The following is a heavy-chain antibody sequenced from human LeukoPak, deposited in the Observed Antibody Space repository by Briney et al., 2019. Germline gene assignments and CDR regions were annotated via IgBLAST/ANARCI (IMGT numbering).Heavy chain of an antibody. V-gene: IGHV1-24*01. CDR3: ATVYYYDSSGYYYFVY. J-gene: IGHJ4*02. Sequence: ASVKVSCKVSGYTLTELSMHWVRQAPGKGLEWMGGFDPEDGETIYAQKFQGRVTMTEDTSTDTAYMELSSLRSEDTAVYYCATVYYYDSSGYYYFVYWGQGTLVTVSS. CDR2: FDPEDGET. CDR1: GYTLTELS. D-gene: IGHD3-22*01.